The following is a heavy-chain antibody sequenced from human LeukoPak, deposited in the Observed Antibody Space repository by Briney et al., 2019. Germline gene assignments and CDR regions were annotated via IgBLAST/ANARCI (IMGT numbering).Heavy chain of an antibody. V-gene: IGHV3-30*03. J-gene: IGHJ4*02. Sequence: GGSLRLSCAASGFTFSRYGMQWVRQAPGKGLEWVAIITYDGTDKNYADSVKGRFTISRDNSKSTVYLQMNSLRSEDTAVYYCARGGWDYDILTGHGGFDYWGQGTLVTVSS. CDR1: GFTFSRYG. CDR3: ARGGWDYDILTGHGGFDY. D-gene: IGHD3-9*01. CDR2: ITYDGTDK.